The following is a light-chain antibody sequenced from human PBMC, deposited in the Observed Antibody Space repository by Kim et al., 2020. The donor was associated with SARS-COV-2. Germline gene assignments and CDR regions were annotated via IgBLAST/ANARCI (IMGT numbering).Light chain of an antibody. V-gene: IGLV3-1*01. Sequence: SYELTQPPSVSVSPGQTVTLTCSGDKLGEKYSFWYQQRSGQSPILLIYQDFKRPSGIPERFSGSNFGNTATLTISGTQTVDEDDYYCQAWDSGTVVFGGGTQLTVL. J-gene: IGLJ2*01. CDR1: KLGEKY. CDR3: QAWDSGTVV. CDR2: QDF.